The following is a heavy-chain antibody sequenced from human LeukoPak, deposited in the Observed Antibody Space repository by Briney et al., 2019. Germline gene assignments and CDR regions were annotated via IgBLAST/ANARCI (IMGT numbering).Heavy chain of an antibody. CDR3: ASGIVDCSGGSCYEWFDP. D-gene: IGHD2-15*01. CDR2: IYYSGST. CDR1: GGSISSYY. V-gene: IGHV4-59*01. Sequence: SETLSLTCTVSGGSISSYYWSWIRQPPGKGLEWIGYIYYSGSTNYNPSLKSRVTISVDTSKNQFSLKLSSVTAADTAVYYCASGIVDCSGGSCYEWFDPWGQGTLVTVSS. J-gene: IGHJ5*02.